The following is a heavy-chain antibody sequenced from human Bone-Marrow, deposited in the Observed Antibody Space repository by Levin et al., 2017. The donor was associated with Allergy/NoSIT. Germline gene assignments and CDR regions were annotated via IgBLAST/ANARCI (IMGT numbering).Heavy chain of an antibody. Sequence: ASVKVSCKASGYTFTGYYMHWVRQAPGQGLEWMGWINPNSGGTNYAQKFQGRVTMTRDTSISTAYMELSRLRSDDTAVYYCAQYYDILTDYHDAFDIWGQGTMVTVSS. V-gene: IGHV1-2*02. J-gene: IGHJ3*02. CDR3: AQYYDILTDYHDAFDI. D-gene: IGHD3-9*01. CDR2: INPNSGGT. CDR1: GYTFTGYY.